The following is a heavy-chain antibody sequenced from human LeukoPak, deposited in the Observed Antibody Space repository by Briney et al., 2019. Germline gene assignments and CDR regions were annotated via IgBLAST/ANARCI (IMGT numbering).Heavy chain of an antibody. D-gene: IGHD3-22*01. CDR3: ARGPHTGVNYYDSSGYYY. V-gene: IGHV4-34*01. J-gene: IGHJ4*02. Sequence: PSEPLSLTCAVYGGSFSGYYWSGIRQPAGKGLEWIGEINHSVSTNYNPSLTSRVTISVDTSKNKFSLKLSSVTAADTAVYYCARGPHTGVNYYDSSGYYYWGQGTLVTVSS. CDR1: GGSFSGYY. CDR2: INHSVST.